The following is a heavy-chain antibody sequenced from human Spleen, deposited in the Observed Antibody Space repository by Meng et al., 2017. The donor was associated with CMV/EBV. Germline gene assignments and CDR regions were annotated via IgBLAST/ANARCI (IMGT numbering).Heavy chain of an antibody. D-gene: IGHD4-11*01. CDR2: ISLNSGGT. Sequence: SCKASGYTFTGYYMHWVRQAPGQGLEWMGWISLNSGGTRYAQKFQGRVAMTRDTSISTAYIELASLRSDDTAVYYCARATRSYLAYWGQGTLVTVSS. J-gene: IGHJ4*02. CDR3: ARATRSYLAY. CDR1: GYTFTGYY. V-gene: IGHV1-2*02.